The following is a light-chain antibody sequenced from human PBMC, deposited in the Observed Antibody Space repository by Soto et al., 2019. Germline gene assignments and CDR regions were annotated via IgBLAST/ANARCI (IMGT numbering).Light chain of an antibody. V-gene: IGKV3-20*01. CDR1: QSVFNNH. CDR2: GAS. J-gene: IGKJ4*01. CDR3: QQYNYWPPLT. Sequence: EIVLTQSPGTLSLSPGERATLSCRASQSVFNNHIGWYQQKPGQAPRRLIFGASFRATGIPDRFSGSGSGTDFTLTISRLEPEDFAVYYCQQYNYWPPLTFGGGTKVEIK.